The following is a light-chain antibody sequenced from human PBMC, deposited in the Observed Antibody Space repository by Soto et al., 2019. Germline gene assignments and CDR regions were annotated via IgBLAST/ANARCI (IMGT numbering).Light chain of an antibody. CDR1: QSVSSNY. CDR3: RLFERSLPSWT. Sequence: ETVLTQSPGTLSLSPGERATLSCRASQSVSSNYLAWYQHIPGQATTLLIYGASTSATVIPDRCSGSGSGADCTLTITMLEAEEFAVSYCRLFERSLPSWTFGQGTKVE. V-gene: IGKV3-20*01. J-gene: IGKJ1*01. CDR2: GAS.